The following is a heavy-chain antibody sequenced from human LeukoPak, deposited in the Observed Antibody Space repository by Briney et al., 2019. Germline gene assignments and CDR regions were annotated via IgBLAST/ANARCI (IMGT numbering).Heavy chain of an antibody. D-gene: IGHD6-19*01. CDR3: AKEDGEEYSSGWYKRNYFDN. CDR1: GGSISSVKDY. V-gene: IGHV4-39*07. J-gene: IGHJ4*02. Sequence: SETLSLTCTVSGGSISSVKDYWAWIRQPPGKGLEWIATGDCSGGTYYNPSLESRVTISADMSKNQVSLKLSSVTAADTAVYYCAKEDGEEYSSGWYKRNYFDNWGQGTRVTVSS. CDR2: GDCSGGT.